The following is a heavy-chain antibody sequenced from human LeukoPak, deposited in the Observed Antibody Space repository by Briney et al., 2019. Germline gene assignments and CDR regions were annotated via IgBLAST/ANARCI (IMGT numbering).Heavy chain of an antibody. D-gene: IGHD2-21*02. CDR3: ARTDDAFHI. V-gene: IGHV4-59*01. CDR2: IFYSGST. J-gene: IGHJ3*02. CDR1: GGSIHNYY. Sequence: SETLSLTCSVSGGSIHNYYWSWIRQPPGKGLEWIGHIFYSGSTNYNPSLKSRVTISLVMSKNQISLKLSSVTTADTAMYYCARTDDAFHIWGHGTTVTVSS.